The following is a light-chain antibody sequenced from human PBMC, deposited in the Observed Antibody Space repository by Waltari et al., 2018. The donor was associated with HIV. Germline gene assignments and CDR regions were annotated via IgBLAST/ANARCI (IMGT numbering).Light chain of an antibody. J-gene: IGLJ3*02. V-gene: IGLV1-51*02. CDR1: SSNIGNNY. CDR2: END. CDR3: GTWDSGLTMTWV. Sequence: QFVLTQPPSASAAPGQKVTISCSGTSSNIGNNYVSWYQQLPGTAPKLLIYENDKRPSGISYRFSGSKSGTSATLGITGLQTGDEADYYCGTWDSGLTMTWVFGGGTKVTVL.